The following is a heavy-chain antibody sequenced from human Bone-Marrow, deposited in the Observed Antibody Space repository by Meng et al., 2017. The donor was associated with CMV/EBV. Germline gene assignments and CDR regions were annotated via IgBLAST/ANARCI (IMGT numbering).Heavy chain of an antibody. Sequence: GGSLRLSCAASGFRFSSYGMHWVRQAPGQGLEWVAFIRYDGGNKYFTDSVKGRFTISRDNSKNTLYLQMNSLRAEDTAVYYCAKASQHGYRCFDYWGQGTLVTVSS. CDR3: AKASQHGYRCFDY. V-gene: IGHV3-30*02. CDR1: GFRFSSYG. D-gene: IGHD5-24*01. CDR2: IRYDGGNK. J-gene: IGHJ4*02.